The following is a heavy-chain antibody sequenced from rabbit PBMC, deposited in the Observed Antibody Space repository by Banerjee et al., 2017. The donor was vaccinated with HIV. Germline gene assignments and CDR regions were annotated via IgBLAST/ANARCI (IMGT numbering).Heavy chain of an antibody. V-gene: IGHV1S45*01. D-gene: IGHD1-1*01. CDR2: IYAGGSDNT. Sequence: QEQLVESGGDLVKPEGSLTLTCTASAFSFSNKYVICWVRQAPGKGLEWIACIYAGGSDNTYYASWAKGRFTISKTSSTTVTLQMTSLTAADTATYFCGRDDASSGGYVYNLWGQGTLVTVS. J-gene: IGHJ4*01. CDR3: GRDDASSGGYVYNL. CDR1: AFSFSNKYV.